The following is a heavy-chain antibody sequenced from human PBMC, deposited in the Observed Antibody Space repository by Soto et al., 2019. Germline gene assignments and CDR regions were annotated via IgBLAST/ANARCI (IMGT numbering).Heavy chain of an antibody. D-gene: IGHD3-22*01. CDR3: ARVGGTYYYDSSGYRTFDY. CDR2: IYYSGST. J-gene: IGHJ4*02. V-gene: IGHV4-59*01. Sequence: TLSLTCTVSGGSISSYYWSWIRQPPGKGLEWIGYIYYSGSTNYNPSLKSRVTISVDTSKNQFSLKLSSVTAADTAVYYCARVGGTYYYDSSGYRTFDYWGQGTLVTVSS. CDR1: GGSISSYY.